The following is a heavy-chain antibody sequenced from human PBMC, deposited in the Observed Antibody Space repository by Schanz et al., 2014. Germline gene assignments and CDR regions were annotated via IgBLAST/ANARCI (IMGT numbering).Heavy chain of an antibody. CDR1: GYTFTCYY. J-gene: IGHJ4*02. D-gene: IGHD5-12*01. CDR3: ARAFGGYDPAGALDY. Sequence: QVQLVQSGAEMKKPGASVKVSCKASGYTFTCYYMHWVRQAPGQGLEWMGWINPNSGTTNYAQKFQGWVTMTRDTSISTAYMELSRLKSDDTAVYYCARAFGGYDPAGALDYWGQGTLDTVSS. CDR2: INPNSGTT. V-gene: IGHV1-2*04.